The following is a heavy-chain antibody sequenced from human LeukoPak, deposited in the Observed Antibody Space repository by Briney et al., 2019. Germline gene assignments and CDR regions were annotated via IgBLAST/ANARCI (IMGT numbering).Heavy chain of an antibody. V-gene: IGHV1-18*04. CDR1: GYTFTSYG. D-gene: IGHD3-10*01. CDR3: ARSYGSGSPPWFDP. CDR2: ISAYNGNT. Sequence: ASVKVSCKASGYTFTSYGISWVRQAPGQGLEWMGWISAYNGNTNYAQKLQGRVTMTTDTSTSTAYTELRSLRSDDTAVYYCARSYGSGSPPWFDPWGQGTLVTVSS. J-gene: IGHJ5*02.